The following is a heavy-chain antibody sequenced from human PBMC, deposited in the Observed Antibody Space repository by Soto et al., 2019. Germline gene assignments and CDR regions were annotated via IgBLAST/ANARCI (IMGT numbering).Heavy chain of an antibody. D-gene: IGHD1-1*01. CDR3: ARVRQCCSANNCYFDH. CDR1: GGSVRAPDW. V-gene: IGHV4-4*02. Sequence: SETLSLTCTLSGGSVRAPDWWNWVRQSPDKGLEWIAEVHISEHSNYNPSLRSRVSVSIDSSKNQFYLNLNSVTTADTAIYYCARVRQCCSANNCYFDHWGQGTQVTVSS. J-gene: IGHJ4*03. CDR2: VHISEHS.